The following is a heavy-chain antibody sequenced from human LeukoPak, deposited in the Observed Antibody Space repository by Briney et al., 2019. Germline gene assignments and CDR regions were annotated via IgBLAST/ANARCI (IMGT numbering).Heavy chain of an antibody. J-gene: IGHJ4*02. CDR2: INPDGSIR. CDR1: GLTFSTYW. D-gene: IGHD1-26*01. V-gene: IGHV3-74*03. CDR3: AREARVGCALQY. Sequence: GGSLRLSCAASGLTFSTYWMHWVRQAPGKGLAWVARINPDGSIRTYANSVQGRVTISRDTAKDTLFLQMNSLRAEDTAVYYCAREARVGCALQYWGPGDPVSVSS.